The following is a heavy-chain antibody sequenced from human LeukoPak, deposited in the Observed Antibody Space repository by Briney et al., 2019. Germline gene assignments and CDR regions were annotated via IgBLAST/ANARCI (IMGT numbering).Heavy chain of an antibody. CDR3: ARPGGLYSYGPLYFDY. CDR1: GYSFTSYW. CDR2: IYPGDSDT. V-gene: IGHV5-51*01. Sequence: GESLKISCKGSGYSFTSYWIGWVRQMPGKGLEWIGIIYPGDSDTRYSPSFQGQVTISADKSISTAYLQWSSLKASDTAMYYCARPGGLYSYGPLYFDYWGQGTLVTVSS. J-gene: IGHJ4*02. D-gene: IGHD5-18*01.